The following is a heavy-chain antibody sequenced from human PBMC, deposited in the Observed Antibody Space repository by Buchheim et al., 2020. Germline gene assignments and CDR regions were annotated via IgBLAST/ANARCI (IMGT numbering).Heavy chain of an antibody. CDR1: GFTFSSYA. J-gene: IGHJ6*02. D-gene: IGHD5-18*01. CDR2: ISYDGSNK. Sequence: VRLLESGGDLVQPGGSLRLSCAASGFTFSSYAMHWVRQAPGKGLEWVAVISYDGSNKYYADSVKGRFTISRDNSKNTLYLQMNSLRAEDTAVYYCARGDRYSYGYNYGMDVWGQGTT. CDR3: ARGDRYSYGYNYGMDV. V-gene: IGHV3-30*04.